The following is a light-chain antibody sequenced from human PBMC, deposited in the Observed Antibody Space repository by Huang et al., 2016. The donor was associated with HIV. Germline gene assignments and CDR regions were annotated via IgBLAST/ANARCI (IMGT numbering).Light chain of an antibody. CDR3: QQRFS. V-gene: IGKV3-11*01. J-gene: IGKJ3*01. Sequence: ETVLTQSPATLSLSPGERATLSCRASQSVYTFLAWYQQKPGQAPRLLISGASNRATGIPDRFSGSGSGTDFTLTISSLEPEDFAIYYCQQRFSFGPGTRVDVK. CDR2: GAS. CDR1: QSVYTF.